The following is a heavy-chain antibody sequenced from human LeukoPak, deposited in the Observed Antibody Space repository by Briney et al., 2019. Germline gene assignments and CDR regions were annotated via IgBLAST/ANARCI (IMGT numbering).Heavy chain of an antibody. CDR1: GFTFDDYG. D-gene: IGHD6-19*01. V-gene: IGHV3-20*04. CDR2: INWNGGST. Sequence: PGGSLRLSCAASGFTFDDYGMSWVRQAPGKGLEWVSGINWNGGSTGYADSVKGRFTISRDNAKNSLYLQMSSLRAEDTALYYCARSTAGIIAVAGSDYWGQGTLVTVSS. CDR3: ARSTAGIIAVAGSDY. J-gene: IGHJ4*02.